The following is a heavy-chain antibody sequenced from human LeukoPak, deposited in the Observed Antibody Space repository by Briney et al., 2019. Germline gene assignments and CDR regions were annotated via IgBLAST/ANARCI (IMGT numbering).Heavy chain of an antibody. CDR1: GFTFDDYA. CDR2: IGWNTGSI. V-gene: IGHV3-9*01. D-gene: IGHD1-26*01. CDR3: AKDLRYSGSYLFDC. J-gene: IGHJ4*02. Sequence: QPGGSLRLSCAASGFTFDDYAMHWVRQAPGKGLEWVSGIGWNTGSIDYADSVKGRFTISRDNAKNSLYLQMKSLRAEDTALYYCAKDLRYSGSYLFDCWGQGTLVTVSS.